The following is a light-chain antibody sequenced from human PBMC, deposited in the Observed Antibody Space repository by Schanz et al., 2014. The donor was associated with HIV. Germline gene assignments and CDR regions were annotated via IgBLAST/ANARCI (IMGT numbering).Light chain of an antibody. CDR3: QQGDYFPLT. CDR2: AAS. Sequence: IQLTQSPSSLSAFVGDRVTITCRASQGISSYLAWYQQKPGKAPKVLIYAASTLQSGVPSRFSGSGSGKEFTLTISSLQPEDSATYYCQQGDYFPLTFGGGTKVEIK. CDR1: QGISSY. V-gene: IGKV1-9*01. J-gene: IGKJ4*01.